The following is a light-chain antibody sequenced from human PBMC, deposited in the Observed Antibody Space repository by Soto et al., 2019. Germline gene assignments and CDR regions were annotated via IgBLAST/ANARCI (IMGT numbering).Light chain of an antibody. J-gene: IGKJ4*01. Sequence: EVLLTQSPATLSFAPGERATLSCRASQSVSSSYLAWYQQKPGQAPRLLIYGASSRATGIPDRFSGSGSGTDFTLTISRLEPEDFAVYYCQQYGSSPLTFGGGTKVDIK. V-gene: IGKV3-20*01. CDR3: QQYGSSPLT. CDR2: GAS. CDR1: QSVSSSY.